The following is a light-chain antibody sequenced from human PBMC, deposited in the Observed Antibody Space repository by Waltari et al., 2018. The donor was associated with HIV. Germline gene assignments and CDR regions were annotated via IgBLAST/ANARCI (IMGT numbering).Light chain of an antibody. Sequence: QSALTQPAPVSGSPGQSITIPCTGPSSDVGGLNYVSCYQQHPGKAPKLMIYDVSNRPSGVSNRFSCSKSGNTASLTISGLQAEDEADYYCSSYTSSSTLDVFGTGTKVTVL. CDR2: DVS. V-gene: IGLV2-14*03. CDR1: SSDVGGLNY. J-gene: IGLJ1*01. CDR3: SSYTSSSTLDV.